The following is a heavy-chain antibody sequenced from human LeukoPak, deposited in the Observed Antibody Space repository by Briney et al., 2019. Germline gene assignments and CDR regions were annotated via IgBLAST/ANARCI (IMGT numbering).Heavy chain of an antibody. V-gene: IGHV1-18*01. CDR1: GCAFINYG. Sequence: ASVKVSCKASGCAFINYGISWVRQAPGQGLEWMGWISAHNGNANYAQKVQDRVTMTTDTSTSTAYMELRSLRPDDTAVYYCAREAGYYVSGSSGSFDYWGQGALVTVSS. CDR2: ISAHNGNA. D-gene: IGHD3-10*01. CDR3: AREAGYYVSGSSGSFDY. J-gene: IGHJ4*02.